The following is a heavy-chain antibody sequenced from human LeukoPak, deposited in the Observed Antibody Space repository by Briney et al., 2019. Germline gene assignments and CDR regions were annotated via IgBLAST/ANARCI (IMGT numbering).Heavy chain of an antibody. CDR3: ARGLLSCFDY. V-gene: IGHV4-59*01. D-gene: IGHD2-2*01. Sequence: SSETLSPTCTVSGGSISSYYWSWIRQPPGKGLEWIGYIYYSGSTNYNPSLKSRVTISVDTSKNQFSLKLSSVTAADTAVYYCARGLLSCFDYWGQGTLVTVSS. CDR2: IYYSGST. CDR1: GGSISSYY. J-gene: IGHJ4*02.